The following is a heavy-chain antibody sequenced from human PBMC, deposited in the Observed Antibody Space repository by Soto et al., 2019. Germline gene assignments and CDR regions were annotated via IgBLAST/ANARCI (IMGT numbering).Heavy chain of an antibody. CDR1: GGSISNGDYY. CDR3: AGDRARGYSYGD. Sequence: QVQLQESGPGLVKPSQTLSLTCTVSGGSISNGDYYWSWIRQPPGKGLEWIGYIYYSGSTYYNPSLTSGVPKSVDTSNNQFSLNLSSVTAADTAVYYCAGDRARGYSYGDWGQGTLVTVSS. V-gene: IGHV4-30-4*01. J-gene: IGHJ4*02. CDR2: IYYSGST. D-gene: IGHD5-18*01.